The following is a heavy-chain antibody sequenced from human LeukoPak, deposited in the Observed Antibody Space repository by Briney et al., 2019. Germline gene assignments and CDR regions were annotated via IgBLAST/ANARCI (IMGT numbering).Heavy chain of an antibody. CDR1: GYSFTSYW. Sequence: GESLKISCKGSGYSFTSYWIGWVRQMPGKGLEWTGIIYPGDSDTRYHPSFQGQVTISADKSISTAYLQWCSLKASDTAMYYCARRGQVYSSGWDTVYNWFDPWGQGTLVTVSS. V-gene: IGHV5-51*01. CDR2: IYPGDSDT. D-gene: IGHD6-19*01. CDR3: ARRGQVYSSGWDTVYNWFDP. J-gene: IGHJ5*02.